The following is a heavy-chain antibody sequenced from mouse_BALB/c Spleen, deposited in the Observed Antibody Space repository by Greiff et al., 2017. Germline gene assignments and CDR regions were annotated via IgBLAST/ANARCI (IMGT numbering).Heavy chain of an antibody. D-gene: IGHD2-10*01. V-gene: IGHV1S56*01. J-gene: IGHJ4*01. Sequence: VQGVESGPELVKPGASVRISCKASGYTFTSYYIHWVKQRPGQGLEWIGWIYPGNVNTKYNEKFKGKATLTADKSSSTAYMQLSSLTSEDSAVYFCASHPTMRGYYAMDYWGQGTSVTVSS. CDR1: GYTFTSYY. CDR3: ASHPTMRGYYAMDY. CDR2: IYPGNVNT.